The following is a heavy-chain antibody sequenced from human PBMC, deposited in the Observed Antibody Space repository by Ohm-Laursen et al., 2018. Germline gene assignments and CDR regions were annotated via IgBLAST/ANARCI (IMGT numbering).Heavy chain of an antibody. CDR3: ARAGILRWPEYFQH. CDR1: GFTFDDYA. CDR2: ISWNSGSI. V-gene: IGHV3-9*01. D-gene: IGHD4-23*01. Sequence: SLRLSCTASGFTFDDYAMHWVRQAPGKGLEWVSGISWNSGSIGYADSVKGRFTISRDNAKNTLYLQMNSLRAEDTAVYYCARAGILRWPEYFQHWGQGTLVTVSS. J-gene: IGHJ1*01.